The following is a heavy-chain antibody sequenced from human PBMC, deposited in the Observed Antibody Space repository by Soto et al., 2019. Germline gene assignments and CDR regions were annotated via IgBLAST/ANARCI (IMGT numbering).Heavy chain of an antibody. J-gene: IGHJ3*02. CDR2: IYHSGNT. D-gene: IGHD6-6*01. V-gene: IGHV4-31*03. Sequence: PSETLSLTCSVSGGSISSGGYYWSWIRQLPWKDLEWIGYIYHSGNTYYNSSLKSRLTISVDTSKNQFSLKLTSVTAADTAVYYCARVGISSSDAFDIWGQGXMVTVSS. CDR3: ARVGISSSDAFDI. CDR1: GGSISSGGYY.